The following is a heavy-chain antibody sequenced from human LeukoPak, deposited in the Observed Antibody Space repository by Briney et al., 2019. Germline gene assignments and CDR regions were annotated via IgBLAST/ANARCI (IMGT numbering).Heavy chain of an antibody. CDR2: ISSSSSYI. Sequence: GGSLRLSCAASGFNFSSYEMNWVRQAPGKGLEWVSSISSSSSYIYYADSVKGRFTISRDNAKNSLYLQMNSLRAEDTAVYYCARDRYITMVPGNAFDIWGQGTMVTVSS. D-gene: IGHD3-10*01. CDR3: ARDRYITMVPGNAFDI. J-gene: IGHJ3*02. V-gene: IGHV3-21*01. CDR1: GFNFSSYE.